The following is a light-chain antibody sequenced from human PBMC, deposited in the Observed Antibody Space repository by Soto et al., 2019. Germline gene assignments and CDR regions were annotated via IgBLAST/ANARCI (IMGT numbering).Light chain of an antibody. J-gene: IGLJ1*01. CDR3: SSYTTSSTYV. V-gene: IGLV2-14*01. CDR1: SSDVGACNY. Sequence: QSALTQPASVSGYPGQSITISCTGASSDVGACNYVAWCQQHPGKGPKLLIYDVSNRPSGFSSRFSGSKSGNTASLTISGLRAEDEADHFCSSYTTSSTYVFGTGTKVTVL. CDR2: DVS.